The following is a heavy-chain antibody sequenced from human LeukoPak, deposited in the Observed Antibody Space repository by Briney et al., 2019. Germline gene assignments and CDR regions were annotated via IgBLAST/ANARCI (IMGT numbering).Heavy chain of an antibody. CDR1: GYTFTDFY. Sequence: ASVKVSCRASGYTFTDFYMLWVRQAPGQGLEWLGWINPNSGGTDYAQKFQGRVTMTRDTSTSTAYMELSRLRSDDTAVYHCARGHGSYYYYMDVWGKGTTVTVSS. V-gene: IGHV1-2*02. CDR2: INPNSGGT. J-gene: IGHJ6*03. D-gene: IGHD3-10*01. CDR3: ARGHGSYYYYMDV.